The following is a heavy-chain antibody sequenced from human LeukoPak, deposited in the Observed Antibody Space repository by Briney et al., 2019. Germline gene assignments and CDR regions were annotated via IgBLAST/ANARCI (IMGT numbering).Heavy chain of an antibody. Sequence: ASVKVSCKASGYIFFSFGISWVRQAPGQGLEWMGWISGDTGNTNYAQKLQGRITMTTDTSTSTAYMELRSLRSDDTAVYYCARDDSSLSDYWGQGTLVTVSS. CDR1: GYIFFSFG. V-gene: IGHV1-18*01. D-gene: IGHD6-13*01. J-gene: IGHJ4*02. CDR2: ISGDTGNT. CDR3: ARDDSSLSDY.